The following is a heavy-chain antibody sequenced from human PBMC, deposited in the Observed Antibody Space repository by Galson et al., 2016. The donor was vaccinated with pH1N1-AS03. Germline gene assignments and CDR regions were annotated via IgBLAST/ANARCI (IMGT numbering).Heavy chain of an antibody. J-gene: IGHJ5*02. CDR1: GGSISGYS. D-gene: IGHD3-10*01. CDR3: ASRGPESYYGSVIRKYKVGWFDP. CDR2: VSHNSGRT. V-gene: IGHV4-4*09. Sequence: SETLSLTCLVSGGSISGYSWCWIRQPPGKGPEWIGCVSHNSGRTNYNPSLKSRVTITTETSKNQFSLKLTSVTAADTAVYYCASRGPESYYGSVIRKYKVGWFDPWGQGTLVTVAS.